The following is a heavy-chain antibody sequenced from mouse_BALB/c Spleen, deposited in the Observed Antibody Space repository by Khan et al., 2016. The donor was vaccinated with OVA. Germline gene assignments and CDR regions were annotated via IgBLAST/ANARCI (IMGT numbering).Heavy chain of an antibody. CDR3: ARAYGTSLGYYAMDY. V-gene: IGHV2-6-4*01. Sequence: VQLQESGPGLVAPSQSLSITCTVSGFSLSRYNVHWIRQPPGKGLEWLGMIWSGGSTDYNSALKYRLSISKDNSKSQVCLKINSLQTDDTASYYCARAYGTSLGYYAMDYWGQGTSVTVSS. CDR2: IWSGGST. D-gene: IGHD1-1*01. J-gene: IGHJ4*01. CDR1: GFSLSRYN.